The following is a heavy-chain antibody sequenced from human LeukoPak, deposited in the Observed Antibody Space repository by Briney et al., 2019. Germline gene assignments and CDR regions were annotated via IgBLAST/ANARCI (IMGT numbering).Heavy chain of an antibody. CDR2: ISTSTTTI. V-gene: IGHV3-48*01. J-gene: IGHJ4*02. CDR1: GFTFSSYS. CDR3: ASWGEGALDN. D-gene: IGHD1-26*01. Sequence: PGGSLRLSCAASGFTFSSYSMNWVRQAPGKGLEWISYISTSTTTIYYANSVKGRFTISRDNAKKSLYLQMNSLRVEDTGVYYCASWGEGALDNWGQGNLVTVSS.